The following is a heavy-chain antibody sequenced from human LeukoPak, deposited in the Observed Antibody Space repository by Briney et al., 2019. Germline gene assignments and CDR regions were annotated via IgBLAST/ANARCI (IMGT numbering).Heavy chain of an antibody. J-gene: IGHJ6*03. V-gene: IGHV3-9*01. CDR2: ISWNSGSI. CDR1: GFTFDDYA. Sequence: PGRSLRLSCAASGFTFDDYAMHWVRQAPGKGLEWVSGISWNSGSIGYADSVKGRFTISRDNAKNSLYLQMNSLRAEDTAVYYCARRGHPRYYYYMDVWGKGTTVTVSS. CDR3: ARRGHPRYYYYMDV.